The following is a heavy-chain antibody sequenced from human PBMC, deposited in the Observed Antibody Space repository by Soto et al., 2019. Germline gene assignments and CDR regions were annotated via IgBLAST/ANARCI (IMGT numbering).Heavy chain of an antibody. CDR3: AKGGPDGFCSGGRCYFDY. CDR2: ISWNSNII. V-gene: IGHV3-9*01. D-gene: IGHD2-15*01. Sequence: EVQLVESGGGLVQPGRSLRLSCAASGFTFDDYAMHWVRRVPGKGLEWVSSISWNSNIIGYADSVKGRFTISRDNAKNCLYPQMNSLRPEDTALYYCAKGGPDGFCSGGRCYFDYWGQGTLVTVSS. J-gene: IGHJ4*02. CDR1: GFTFDDYA.